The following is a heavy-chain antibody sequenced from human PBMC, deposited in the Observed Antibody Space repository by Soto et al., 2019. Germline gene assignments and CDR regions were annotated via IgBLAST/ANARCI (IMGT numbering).Heavy chain of an antibody. CDR2: IYYSGNT. Sequence: TLSLTCTVSGASISSGGHYWSWIRQHPGKGLEWIGYIYYSGNTYYNPSLKSRVLISIDTSKNQFSLRLSSVTAADTAVYYCARDYFGSGSYHTKGNWFDPWGQGALVTVSS. CDR3: ARDYFGSGSYHTKGNWFDP. V-gene: IGHV4-31*03. D-gene: IGHD3-10*01. CDR1: GASISSGGHY. J-gene: IGHJ5*02.